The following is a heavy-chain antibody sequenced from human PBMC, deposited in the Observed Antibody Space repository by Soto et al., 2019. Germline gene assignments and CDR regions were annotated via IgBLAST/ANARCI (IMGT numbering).Heavy chain of an antibody. D-gene: IGHD2-2*01. J-gene: IGHJ3*02. V-gene: IGHV3-23*01. CDR1: GFTFSSYA. CDR3: AGMEDIVVVQAAMGAFDI. Sequence: PGGSLRLSCAASGFTFSSYAVSWVRQAPGKGLEWVSAISGSGGSTYYADSVKGRFTISRDNSKNTLYLQMNSLRAEDTAVYYCAGMEDIVVVQAAMGAFDIWGQGTMVTVSS. CDR2: ISGSGGST.